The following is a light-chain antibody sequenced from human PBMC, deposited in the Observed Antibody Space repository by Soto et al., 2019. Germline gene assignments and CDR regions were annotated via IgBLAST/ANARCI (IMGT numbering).Light chain of an antibody. V-gene: IGKV3-20*01. Sequence: EIVLTQSPGTLSLSPGERATLSCRASQSVSSDFLAWYQEKPGQAPRLLIYGASNRATGIPDRFSGSGSGTDFTLTISRLEPEDFAVYYCHQYGSSPQTFGRGTKVDIK. CDR1: QSVSSDF. J-gene: IGKJ1*01. CDR2: GAS. CDR3: HQYGSSPQT.